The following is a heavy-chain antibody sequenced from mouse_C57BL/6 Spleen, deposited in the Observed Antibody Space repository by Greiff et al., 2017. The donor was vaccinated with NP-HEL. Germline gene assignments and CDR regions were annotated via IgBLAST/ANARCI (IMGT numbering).Heavy chain of an antibody. CDR3: ARPYGKSYAMDY. D-gene: IGHD2-1*01. J-gene: IGHJ4*01. Sequence: EVQLVESGGDLVKPGGSLKLSCAASGFTFSSYGMSWVRQTPDKRLEWVATISSGGSYTYYPDSVKGRFTISRDNAKNTLYLQMSSLKSEDTAMYYCARPYGKSYAMDYWGQGTSVTVSS. CDR2: ISSGGSYT. V-gene: IGHV5-6*01. CDR1: GFTFSSYG.